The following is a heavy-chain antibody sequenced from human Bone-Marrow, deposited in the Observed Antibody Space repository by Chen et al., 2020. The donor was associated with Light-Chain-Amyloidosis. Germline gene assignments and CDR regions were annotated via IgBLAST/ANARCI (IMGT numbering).Heavy chain of an antibody. CDR2: IIVYNGNT. CDR3: ARGAITMIFRGYDF. Sequence: QVQLVQSGAEVKRPGASVRVSCKTFGYTFTSYGIAWVRQAPGQGLEWMGWIIVYNGNTNLAQKFLGRATMTTDISTTTAYMELRSLRSDDTAVYYCARGAITMIFRGYDFWGQGTLVTVSS. J-gene: IGHJ4*02. D-gene: IGHD3-22*01. CDR1: GYTFTSYG. V-gene: IGHV1-18*04.